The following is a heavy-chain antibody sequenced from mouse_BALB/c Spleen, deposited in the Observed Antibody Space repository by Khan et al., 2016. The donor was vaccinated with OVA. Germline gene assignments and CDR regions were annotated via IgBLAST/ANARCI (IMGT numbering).Heavy chain of an antibody. D-gene: IGHD1-1*01. Sequence: EVELVESGPGLVKPSQSLSLTCTVTGYSITSNYAWNWIRQFPGNKLEWMVYISYSDSTSYNPSLKSRISITRDTSKNQFFLQLNSVTTEDTATYYCERGNYYGYAMDYWGQGTSVTVSS. CDR1: GYSITSNYA. J-gene: IGHJ4*01. V-gene: IGHV3-2*02. CDR2: ISYSDST. CDR3: ERGNYYGYAMDY.